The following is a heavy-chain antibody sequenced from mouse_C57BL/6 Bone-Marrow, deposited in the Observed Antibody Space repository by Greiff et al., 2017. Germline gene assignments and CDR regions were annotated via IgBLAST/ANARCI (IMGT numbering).Heavy chain of an antibody. V-gene: IGHV14-4*01. Sequence: VQLQQSGAELVRPGASVKLSCTASGFNFKDDYMHWVKQRPEQGLEWIGWIDPENGDTEYASKFEGKATITADTSSNTAYLQLSSLTSEDTAVYHCTTVLYPYYFDYWGQGTTLTVSS. CDR3: TTVLYPYYFDY. D-gene: IGHD2-12*01. CDR1: GFNFKDDY. CDR2: IDPENGDT. J-gene: IGHJ2*01.